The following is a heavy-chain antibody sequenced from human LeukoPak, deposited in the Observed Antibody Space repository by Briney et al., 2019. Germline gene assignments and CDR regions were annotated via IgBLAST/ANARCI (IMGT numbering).Heavy chain of an antibody. J-gene: IGHJ6*03. D-gene: IGHD3-22*01. CDR2: ISGSGGST. Sequence: GGSLRLSCAASGFTFSSYSMTWVRQAPGQGLEWVSSISGSGGSTYHADSVKGRFTISRDISKNTLYLQMNSLRAEDTAVYYCARENYYYDSSGYYYIYYMDVWGKGTTVTVSS. CDR3: ARENYYYDSSGYYYIYYMDV. V-gene: IGHV3-23*01. CDR1: GFTFSSYS.